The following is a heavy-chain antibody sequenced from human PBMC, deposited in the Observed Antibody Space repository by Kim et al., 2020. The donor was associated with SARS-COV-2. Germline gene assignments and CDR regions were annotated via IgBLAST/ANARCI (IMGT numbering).Heavy chain of an antibody. V-gene: IGHV4-4*02. Sequence: SETLSLTCAVSGGSISSSNWWSWVRQPPGKGLEWIGEIYHSGSTNYNPSLKSRVTISVDKSKNQFSLKLSSVTAADTAVYYCARDLYGDFLNYCGLDVWGQGATVTVS. CDR3: ARDLYGDFLNYCGLDV. J-gene: IGHJ6*02. CDR2: IYHSGST. CDR1: GGSISSSNW. D-gene: IGHD4-17*01.